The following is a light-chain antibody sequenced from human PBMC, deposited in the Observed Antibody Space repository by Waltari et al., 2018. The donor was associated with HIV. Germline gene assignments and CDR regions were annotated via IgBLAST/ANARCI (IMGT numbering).Light chain of an antibody. J-gene: IGLJ2*01. CDR2: YDD. Sequence: QSVLTQPPSVSEAPRQRVTISCSGSSSNIENNAVSWYQQLPGKAPRFLIYYDDLLPSGVSDRFSAFKFGTSASLVSSGLQSEDEADYYCATWDDSLNGWVFGGGTKLTVL. V-gene: IGLV1-36*01. CDR1: SSNIENNA. CDR3: ATWDDSLNGWV.